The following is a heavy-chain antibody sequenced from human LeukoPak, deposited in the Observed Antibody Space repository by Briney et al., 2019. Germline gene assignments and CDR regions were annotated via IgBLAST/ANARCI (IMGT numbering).Heavy chain of an antibody. D-gene: IGHD6-6*01. J-gene: IGHJ4*02. CDR1: GFPFSSYP. CDR2: ISESGDIT. V-gene: IGHV3-23*01. CDR3: ARDSSHYRGSSDY. Sequence: GGSLGLSCLVSGFPFSSYPMGWVRRAPGRGLGWVSVISESGDITHYADSMKGRFTISRDNTRNTLNLQMNNLRAEDTAIYYCARDSSHYRGSSDYWGQGTLVTVSS.